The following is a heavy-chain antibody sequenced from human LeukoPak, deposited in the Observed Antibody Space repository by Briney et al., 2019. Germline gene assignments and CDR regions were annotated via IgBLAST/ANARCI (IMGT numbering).Heavy chain of an antibody. V-gene: IGHV5-51*01. CDR3: ARGDYRRYYYYYGMDV. Sequence: KDGESLKISCKGSGYSFTSYWIGWVRQMPGKGLGWMGIIYPGDSDTRYSPSFQGQVTISADKSISTAYLQWSSLKASDTAMYYCARGDYRRYYYYYGMDVWGQGTTVTVSS. CDR1: GYSFTSYW. J-gene: IGHJ6*02. D-gene: IGHD4-11*01. CDR2: IYPGDSDT.